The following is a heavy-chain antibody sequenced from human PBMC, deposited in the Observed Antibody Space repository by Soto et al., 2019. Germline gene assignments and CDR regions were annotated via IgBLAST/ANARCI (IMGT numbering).Heavy chain of an antibody. J-gene: IGHJ6*02. Sequence: GGSLRLSCASSGFTFSTYTMNWVRQAPGKGLEWVSSINGRGNYIYYAESVKGRFTISRDSAKNSVSLQMNSLRDEDTAVYYCAREETAWPLAYGLDVWGQGTTVTVSS. D-gene: IGHD2-21*02. V-gene: IGHV3-21*01. CDR3: AREETAWPLAYGLDV. CDR1: GFTFSTYT. CDR2: INGRGNYI.